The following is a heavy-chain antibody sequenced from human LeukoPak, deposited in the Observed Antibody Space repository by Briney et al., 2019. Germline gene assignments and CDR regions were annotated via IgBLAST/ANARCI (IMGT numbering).Heavy chain of an antibody. J-gene: IGHJ4*02. Sequence: SVRVSCTASGGTFSSYAISWVRQAPGQGLEWMGGIIPIFGTANYAQKVQGRVTITADESTSTAYMELSSLRSEDTAVYYCARGLMLTRLDYWGQGTLVTVSS. D-gene: IGHD1-14*01. CDR3: ARGLMLTRLDY. V-gene: IGHV1-69*13. CDR1: GGTFSSYA. CDR2: IIPIFGTA.